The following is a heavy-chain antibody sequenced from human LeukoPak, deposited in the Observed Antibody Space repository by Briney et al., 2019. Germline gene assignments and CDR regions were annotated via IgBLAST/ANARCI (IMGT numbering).Heavy chain of an antibody. D-gene: IGHD2-15*01. CDR1: GFTFSSYA. J-gene: IGHJ4*02. V-gene: IGHV3-64*02. Sequence: GGSLRLSCAASGFTFSSYAMSWVRQAPGKGLEYVSAISSNGGSTYYADSVKGRFTISRDNSKNTLYLQMGSLRAEDMAVYYCARSRSFGGPFDYWGQGTLVTVSS. CDR2: ISSNGGST. CDR3: ARSRSFGGPFDY.